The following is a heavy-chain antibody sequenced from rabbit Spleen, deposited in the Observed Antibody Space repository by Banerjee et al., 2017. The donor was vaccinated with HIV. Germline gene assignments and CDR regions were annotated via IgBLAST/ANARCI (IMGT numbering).Heavy chain of an antibody. CDR1: GFSFGDRDV. J-gene: IGHJ3*01. CDR3: VREAGYGGYGDANL. D-gene: IGHD6-1*01. CDR2: INVATGKP. V-gene: IGHV1S45*01. Sequence: QEQLEESGGGLVKPEGSLTLTCTASGFSFGDRDVMCWVRQAPGKGLEWIACINVATGKPVYANWVNGRFTISSHNAQNTLYLQLNSLTATDTATYFCVREAGYGGYGDANLWGQGTLVTVS.